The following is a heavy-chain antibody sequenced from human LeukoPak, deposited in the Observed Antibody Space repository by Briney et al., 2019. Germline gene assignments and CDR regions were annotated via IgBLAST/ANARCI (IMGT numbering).Heavy chain of an antibody. V-gene: IGHV4-31*03. J-gene: IGHJ6*03. Sequence: PSETLSLTCTVSGGSVSSGGYYWSWIRQHPERGLEWIGYIYYTGSTYYNPSLESRLTISLDTSTNQFSLKLGSVTAADTAMYYCATTAYYYYVDVWGKGTTVTVSS. CDR3: ATTAYYYYVDV. D-gene: IGHD1-26*01. CDR2: IYYTGST. CDR1: GGSVSSGGYY.